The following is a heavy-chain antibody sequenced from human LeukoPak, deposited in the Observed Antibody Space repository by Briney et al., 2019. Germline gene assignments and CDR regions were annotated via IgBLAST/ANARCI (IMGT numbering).Heavy chain of an antibody. V-gene: IGHV3-21*01. D-gene: IGHD5-12*01. J-gene: IGHJ4*02. CDR3: ARDTYSGYDY. Sequence: PGESLRLSCAASGFTFISYTMSWVRQAPGKGLEWVSSISSSTNYIYYADSVKGRFTVSRDNAKNTLYLQMNSLRAEDTAVYYCARDTYSGYDYWGQGTLVTVSS. CDR1: GFTFISYT. CDR2: ISSSTNYI.